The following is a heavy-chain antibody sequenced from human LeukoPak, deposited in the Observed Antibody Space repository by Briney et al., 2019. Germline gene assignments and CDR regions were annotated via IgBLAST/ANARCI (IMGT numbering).Heavy chain of an antibody. CDR3: GRGHYGPDY. Sequence: PGGSLRLSCAASGFTFSGYSMHWDRQGSGKGLVWVSGIYGDGSVAAYADSVKGRYTISRDNAKNTVYLEMNSLRAEDTAVYYCGRGHYGPDYWGQGTLVTVSS. J-gene: IGHJ4*02. CDR1: GFTFSGYS. D-gene: IGHD3-22*01. CDR2: IYGDGSVA. V-gene: IGHV3-74*01.